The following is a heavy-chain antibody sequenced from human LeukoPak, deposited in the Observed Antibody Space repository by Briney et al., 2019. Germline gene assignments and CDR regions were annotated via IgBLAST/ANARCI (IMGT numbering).Heavy chain of an antibody. CDR2: INPSGGRT. CDR1: GYTFTSDY. Sequence: ASVKVSCKASGYTFTSDYIHCVRQAPGQGLEWLGIINPSGGRTTYGQNFQGRVTMTRDTSTSTVYMELSSLRSEDTAVYYCARGSRFLDYWGQGTLVTVSS. J-gene: IGHJ4*02. V-gene: IGHV1-46*01. CDR3: ARGSRFLDY. D-gene: IGHD3-3*01.